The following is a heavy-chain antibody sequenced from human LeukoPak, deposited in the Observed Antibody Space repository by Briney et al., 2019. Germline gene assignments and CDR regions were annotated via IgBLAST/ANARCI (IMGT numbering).Heavy chain of an antibody. CDR2: ISGDGTIT. J-gene: IGHJ4*02. V-gene: IGHV3-43*02. Sequence: GGSLRLSCAVSGSTFDDYAMHWVRQLPGKGLEWVSLISGDGTITYYADSVKGRFTISRDNSKNSLYLQMNSLRTEDTALYYCAKDDYYDSSGYSHPGGYWGQGTLVTVSS. D-gene: IGHD3-22*01. CDR1: GSTFDDYA. CDR3: AKDDYYDSSGYSHPGGY.